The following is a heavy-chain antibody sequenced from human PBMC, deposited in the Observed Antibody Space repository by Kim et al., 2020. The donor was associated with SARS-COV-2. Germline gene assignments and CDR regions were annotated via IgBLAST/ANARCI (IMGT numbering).Heavy chain of an antibody. D-gene: IGHD6-13*01. J-gene: IGHJ1*01. V-gene: IGHV1-69*13. CDR2: IIPIFGTA. CDR3: ARGLWIAAAGGDFQH. Sequence: SVKVSCKASGGTFSSYAISWVRQAPGQGLEWMGGIIPIFGTANYAQKFQGRVTITADESTSTAYMELSSLRSEDTAVYYCARGLWIAAAGGDFQHWGQGTLVTVSS. CDR1: GGTFSSYA.